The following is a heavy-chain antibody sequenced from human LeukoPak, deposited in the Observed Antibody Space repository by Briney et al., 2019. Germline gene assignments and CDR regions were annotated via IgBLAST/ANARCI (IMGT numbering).Heavy chain of an antibody. Sequence: ASVKVSRKASGYTFKDYYIHWVLQAPGKGLEWMGRVDPEDGESAYADRFQGRLIITADTSTETVYMELSRLRSEDTAMYYCTAGGVPEDWGQGTLVSVSS. CDR3: TAGGVPED. D-gene: IGHD3-10*01. CDR2: VDPEDGES. V-gene: IGHV1-69-2*01. J-gene: IGHJ4*02. CDR1: GYTFKDYY.